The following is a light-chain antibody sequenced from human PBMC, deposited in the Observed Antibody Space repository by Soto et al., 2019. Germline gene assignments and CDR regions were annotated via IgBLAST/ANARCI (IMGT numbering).Light chain of an antibody. V-gene: IGLV2-8*01. CDR1: SSDVGGYNY. J-gene: IGLJ1*01. CDR3: SSYAGSYV. CDR2: EVS. Sequence: QSVLTQPPSASVSPGQSVTISCTGTSSDVGGYNYVSWYQQHPGKAPKLMIYEVSKRPSGVPDRFSGSKSGNTASLTVSGLQAEDEADYYCSSYAGSYVFGTGTKVTVL.